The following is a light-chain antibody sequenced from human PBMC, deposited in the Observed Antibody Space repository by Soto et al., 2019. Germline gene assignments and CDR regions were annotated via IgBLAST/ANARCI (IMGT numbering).Light chain of an antibody. J-gene: IGLJ2*01. V-gene: IGLV2-14*03. CDR1: SSDVGGYDY. CDR2: DVS. CDR3: RSFTSSNTPVV. Sequence: QSVLTQPASVSGSPGQSITISCTGTSSDVGGYDYVSWYQQHPGKAPKLMIYDVSNRPSGVSNRFSGSKSGNTASLTISGLQAGDEADYYCRSFTSSNTPVVFGGGTQLTVL.